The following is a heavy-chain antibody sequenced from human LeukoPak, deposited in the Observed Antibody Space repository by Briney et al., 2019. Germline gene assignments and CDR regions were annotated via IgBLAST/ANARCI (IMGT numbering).Heavy chain of an antibody. CDR2: IYYSGST. J-gene: IGHJ4*02. CDR1: GGSISSSSYY. CDR3: ASMRRITMIVVVITTVSPPTN. V-gene: IGHV4-39*01. Sequence: SETLSLTCTVSGGSISSSSYYWGWIHQPPGKGLEGIGRIYYSGSTYYNPSLKSRVTISVHTSKNQFSLKLSSVTAADTAVYYFASMRRITMIVVVITTVSPPTNWGQGTLVTVSS. D-gene: IGHD3-22*01.